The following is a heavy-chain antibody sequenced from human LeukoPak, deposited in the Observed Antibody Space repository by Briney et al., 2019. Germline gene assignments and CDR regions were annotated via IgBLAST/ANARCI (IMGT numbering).Heavy chain of an antibody. D-gene: IGHD3-22*01. V-gene: IGHV4-61*02. Sequence: PSETLSLPCTVSAGSINSDDYYWSWIRQPAGKGLEWIGRIYSPGTNYNYNPSLKSRVTISIDTSKNQFSLKLTSVTAGDTAVYYCARGIGTSYESSRDAFDIWGQGTMVTVSS. CDR2: IYSPGTN. J-gene: IGHJ3*02. CDR1: AGSINSDDYY. CDR3: ARGIGTSYESSRDAFDI.